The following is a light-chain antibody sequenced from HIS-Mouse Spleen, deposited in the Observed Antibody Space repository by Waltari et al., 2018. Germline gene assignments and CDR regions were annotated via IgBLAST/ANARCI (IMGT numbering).Light chain of an antibody. CDR1: ALPKKY. Sequence: SYELTQPPSVSVSPGQTARITCSGDALPKKYAYWYQQKSGQAPVLVIYEDSKRPSGIPERVSGSSSGTMATLTSSGDQVEDEADYYCYSTDSSGNHRVFGGGTKLTVL. V-gene: IGLV3-10*01. CDR2: EDS. CDR3: YSTDSSGNHRV. J-gene: IGLJ2*01.